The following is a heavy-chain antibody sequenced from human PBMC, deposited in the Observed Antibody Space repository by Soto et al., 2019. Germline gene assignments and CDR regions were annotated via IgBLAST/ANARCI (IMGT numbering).Heavy chain of an antibody. J-gene: IGHJ5*02. CDR2: IMPIYDSI. D-gene: IGHD1-26*01. Sequence: QVQLVQSGAEVKKPGSSVKVSCKASGGTSKMYSISWVRQAPGQGLEWLGGIMPIYDSINYAQKFQGRVTITADESTSTTYMELRSLRSEDTAVYYCTFGLDFANSRSWFDPWGQGTLVTVSS. CDR1: GGTSKMYS. V-gene: IGHV1-69*01. CDR3: TFGLDFANSRSWFDP.